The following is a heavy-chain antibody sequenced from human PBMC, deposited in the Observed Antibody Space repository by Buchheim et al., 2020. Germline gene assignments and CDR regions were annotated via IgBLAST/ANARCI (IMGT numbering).Heavy chain of an antibody. CDR3: AKDHASSDGVAAAAGFFDY. CDR1: GFTFSSYA. J-gene: IGHJ4*02. CDR2: ISGSGGST. V-gene: IGHV3-23*01. Sequence: EVQLLESGGGLVQPGGSLRLSCAASGFTFSSYAMSWVRQAPGKGLEWVSAISGSGGSTYYADSVKGRFTISRDNSKNTLYLQMNSLRAEDTAVYYCAKDHASSDGVAAAAGFFDYWGQGTL. D-gene: IGHD6-13*01.